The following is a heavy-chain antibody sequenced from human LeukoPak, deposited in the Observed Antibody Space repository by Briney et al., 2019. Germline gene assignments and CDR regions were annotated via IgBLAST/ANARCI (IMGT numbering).Heavy chain of an antibody. CDR1: GYTFTGYY. Sequence: VASVKVSCKASGYTFTGYYMHWVRQAPGQGLEWMGWINPNSGGTNHVQKFQGRVTMTRDTSISTAYMELSRLRSDDTAVYYCASSTLISGSYSFGAFDIWGQGTMVTVSS. CDR2: INPNSGGT. D-gene: IGHD3-10*01. J-gene: IGHJ3*02. V-gene: IGHV1-2*02. CDR3: ASSTLISGSYSFGAFDI.